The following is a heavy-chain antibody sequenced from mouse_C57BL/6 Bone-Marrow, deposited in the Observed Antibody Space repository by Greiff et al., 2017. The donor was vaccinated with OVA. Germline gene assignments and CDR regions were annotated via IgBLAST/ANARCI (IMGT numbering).Heavy chain of an antibody. CDR1: GFTFSDYY. Sequence: EVKLMESEGGLVQPGSSMKLSCTASGFTFSDYYMAWVRQVPEKGLEWVANINYDGSSTYYLDSLKSRFIISRDNAKNILYLQMSSLKSEDTATYYCARDRGGQPPYYYAMDYWGQGTLVTVSS. V-gene: IGHV5-16*01. CDR3: ARDRGGQPPYYYAMDY. J-gene: IGHJ4*01. CDR2: INYDGSST. D-gene: IGHD3-3*01.